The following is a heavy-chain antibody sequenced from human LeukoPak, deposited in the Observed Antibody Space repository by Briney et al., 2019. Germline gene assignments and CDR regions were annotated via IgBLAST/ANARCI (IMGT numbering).Heavy chain of an antibody. V-gene: IGHV4-59*08. D-gene: IGHD3-10*01. CDR3: ARVRTTMVRGVKDWFDP. J-gene: IGHJ5*02. CDR1: GGSISSYY. Sequence: SETLSLTCTVSGGSISSYYWSWIRQPPGKGLEWIGYIYYSGSTNYNSSLKSRVTISVDTSKNQFSLKLSSVTAADTAVYYCARVRTTMVRGVKDWFDPWGQGTLVTVSS. CDR2: IYYSGST.